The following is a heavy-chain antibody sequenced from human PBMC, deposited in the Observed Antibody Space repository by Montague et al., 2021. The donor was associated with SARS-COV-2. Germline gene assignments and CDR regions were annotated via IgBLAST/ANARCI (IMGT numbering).Heavy chain of an antibody. J-gene: IGHJ6*02. CDR2: IYYSGST. D-gene: IGHD6-13*01. CDR3: ARVGRQQLVRLSGVDV. V-gene: IGHV4-39*07. CDR1: GGSISSSSYY. Sequence: SETLSLTCTVSGGSISSSSYYWGWIRQPPGKGLEWIGSIYYSGSTYYNPSLKSRVTISVDTSKNQFSLKLSSMTAADTAVYYCARVGRQQLVRLSGVDVWGQGTTVTVSS.